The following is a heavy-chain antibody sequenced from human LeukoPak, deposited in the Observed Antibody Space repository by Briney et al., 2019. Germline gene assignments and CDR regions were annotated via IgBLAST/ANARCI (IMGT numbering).Heavy chain of an antibody. Sequence: SETLSLTCAVYGGSFSGYYWSWIRQPPGKGLEWIGEINHSGSTNYNPSLKSRVTISVDTSKNQFSLKLSSVTAADTAVYYCASRVGCSSTSCPYPFDYWGQGTLVTVSS. CDR1: GGSFSGYY. D-gene: IGHD2-2*01. CDR2: INHSGST. J-gene: IGHJ4*02. CDR3: ASRVGCSSTSCPYPFDY. V-gene: IGHV4-34*01.